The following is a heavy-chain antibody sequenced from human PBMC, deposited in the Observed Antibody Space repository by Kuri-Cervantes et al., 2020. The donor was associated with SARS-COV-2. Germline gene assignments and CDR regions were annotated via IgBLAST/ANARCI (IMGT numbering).Heavy chain of an antibody. CDR1: GDSISSSSYY. CDR2: IYYSGST. Sequence: SETLSLTCTVSGDSISSSSYYWGWIRQPPGKGLEWIGTIYYSGSTDYNPSLKSRVTISVDTSKNQFSLKLRSVTATDTAVYYCARLFSPWGVVGDYWGQGTLVTVSS. CDR3: ARLFSPWGVVGDY. J-gene: IGHJ4*02. V-gene: IGHV4-39*01. D-gene: IGHD7-27*01.